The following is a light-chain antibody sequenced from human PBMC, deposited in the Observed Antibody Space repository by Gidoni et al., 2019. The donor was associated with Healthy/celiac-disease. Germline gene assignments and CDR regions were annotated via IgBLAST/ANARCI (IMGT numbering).Light chain of an antibody. CDR3: QQRSNWPWT. CDR2: DAS. V-gene: IGKV3-11*01. J-gene: IGKJ1*01. Sequence: PATLSLAPGERATLSCRASQSVSSYLAWYQQKPGQAPRLLIYDASNRATGIPARFSGSGSGTDFTLTISSLETEDFAVYYCQQRSNWPWTFGQGTKVEIK. CDR1: QSVSSY.